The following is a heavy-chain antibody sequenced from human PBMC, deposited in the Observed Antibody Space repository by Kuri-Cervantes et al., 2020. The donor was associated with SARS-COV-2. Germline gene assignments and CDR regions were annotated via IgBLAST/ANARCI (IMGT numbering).Heavy chain of an antibody. V-gene: IGHV4-30-4*08. Sequence: SETLSLTCTVSGGSISSGDYYWIWIRQPPGKGLEWIGFTHNSGFTYYNPSLKSRITISVATSKNQFSLKLSSVTAADTAVYYCARGDTWLRLNWNWFDPWGQGTLVTVSS. D-gene: IGHD5-12*01. J-gene: IGHJ5*02. CDR2: THNSGFT. CDR3: ARGDTWLRLNWNWFDP. CDR1: GGSISSGDYY.